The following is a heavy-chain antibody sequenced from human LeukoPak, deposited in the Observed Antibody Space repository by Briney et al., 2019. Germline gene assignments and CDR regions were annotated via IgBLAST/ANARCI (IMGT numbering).Heavy chain of an antibody. V-gene: IGHV4-34*01. CDR3: ARDKRGITMVRGVIDNYYYYGMDV. D-gene: IGHD3-10*01. J-gene: IGHJ6*02. CDR2: INHSGST. CDR1: GGSFSGYY. Sequence: SETLSLTCAVYGGSFSGYYWSWIRQPPGKGLEWIGEINHSGSTYYNPSLKSRVTISVDTSKNQFSLKLSSVTAADTAVYYCARDKRGITMVRGVIDNYYYYGMDVWGQGTTVTVSS.